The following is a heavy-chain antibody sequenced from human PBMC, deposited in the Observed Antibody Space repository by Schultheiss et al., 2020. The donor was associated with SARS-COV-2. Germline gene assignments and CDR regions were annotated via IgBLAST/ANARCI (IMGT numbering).Heavy chain of an antibody. V-gene: IGHV3-7*01. Sequence: GGSLRLSCAASGFTFSSYWMSWVRQAPGKGLEWVANIKQDGSEKYYVDSVKDRFTISRDNAKNSLYLQMNSLRAEDTAVYYCASHWGSYRPFDYWGQGTLVTVSS. CDR2: IKQDGSEK. CDR1: GFTFSSYW. J-gene: IGHJ4*02. D-gene: IGHD3-16*02. CDR3: ASHWGSYRPFDY.